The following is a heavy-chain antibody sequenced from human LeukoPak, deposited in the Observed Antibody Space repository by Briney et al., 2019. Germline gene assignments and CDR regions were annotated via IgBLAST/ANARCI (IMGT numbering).Heavy chain of an antibody. CDR3: ARQPLVVPSLAEYYFDY. J-gene: IGHJ4*02. Sequence: EASVKVSCKASGYTFTAYHMHWVRQAPGQGLEWMGWISPNSGGTDHAQKFQGRVTMTRDTSISTAYMELSRLTSDDTAVYYCARQPLVVPSLAEYYFDYWGQGTLVTVSS. CDR2: ISPNSGGT. CDR1: GYTFTAYH. D-gene: IGHD2-2*01. V-gene: IGHV1-2*02.